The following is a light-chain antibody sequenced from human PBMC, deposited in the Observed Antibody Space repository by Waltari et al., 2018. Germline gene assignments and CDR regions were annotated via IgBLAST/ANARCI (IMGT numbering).Light chain of an antibody. CDR2: GNS. CDR1: SSNIGAGYD. V-gene: IGLV1-40*01. J-gene: IGLJ2*01. CDR3: QSYDSSLSGSGVV. Sequence: QSVLTQPPSVSGAPGQRVTISCTGSSSNIGAGYDVHWYQQLPGTAPKPLIYGNSNRPSGVPDRFSGSNSGTSASLAITGLQAEDEADYYCQSYDSSLSGSGVVFGGGTKLTVL.